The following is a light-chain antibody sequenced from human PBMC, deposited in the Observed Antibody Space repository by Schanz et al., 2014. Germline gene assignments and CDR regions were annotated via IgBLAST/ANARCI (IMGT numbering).Light chain of an antibody. J-gene: IGLJ2*01. Sequence: QSALTQPASVSGSPGQSITISCTGTSSDVGGYNFVSWYQQHPGKAPKLMIHDVSNRPSGVSNRFSGSKSGNTASLTVSGLQAEDEADYYCSSYAGSNSFVVFGGGTKLTVL. CDR2: DVS. V-gene: IGLV2-14*01. CDR1: SSDVGGYNF. CDR3: SSYAGSNSFVV.